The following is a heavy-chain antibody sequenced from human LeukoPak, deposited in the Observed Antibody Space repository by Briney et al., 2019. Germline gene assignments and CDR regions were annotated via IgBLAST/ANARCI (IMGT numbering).Heavy chain of an antibody. CDR1: GFTFSSYA. CDR2: IYSGGST. CDR3: ARGIVGALDAFDI. D-gene: IGHD1-26*01. J-gene: IGHJ3*02. Sequence: GGSLRLSYAASGFTFSSYAMHWVRQAPGKGLEWVSVIYSGGSTYYADSVKGRFTISRDNSRNTLYLQMNSLRAEDTAVYYCARGIVGALDAFDIWGQGTMVTVSS. V-gene: IGHV3-66*01.